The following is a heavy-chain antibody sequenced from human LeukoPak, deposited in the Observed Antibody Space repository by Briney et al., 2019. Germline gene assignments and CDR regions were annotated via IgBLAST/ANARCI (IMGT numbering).Heavy chain of an antibody. Sequence: GGSLRLSCAASGFTFSSYAMHWVRQAPGKGLEYVSAISSNGGSTYYANSVKGRFTISRDNSKNTLYLQMGSLRAEDMAVYYCARESGSGGSCDYWGQGTLVTVSS. V-gene: IGHV3-64*01. J-gene: IGHJ4*02. CDR3: ARESGSGGSCDY. D-gene: IGHD2-15*01. CDR2: ISSNGGST. CDR1: GFTFSSYA.